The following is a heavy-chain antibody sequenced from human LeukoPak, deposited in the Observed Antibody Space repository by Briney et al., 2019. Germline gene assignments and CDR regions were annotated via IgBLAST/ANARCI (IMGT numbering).Heavy chain of an antibody. CDR3: ARRRRLGSSWSKTIDY. CDR1: GYSFTSYW. V-gene: IGHV5-51*01. Sequence: PGESLKISCKGSGYSFTSYWIGWVRQMPGKRLEWMGIIYPGDSDTRYSPSFQGQVTISADKSISTAYLQWSSLKASDTAMYYCARRRRLGSSWSKTIDYWGQGTLVTVSS. D-gene: IGHD6-13*01. CDR2: IYPGDSDT. J-gene: IGHJ4*02.